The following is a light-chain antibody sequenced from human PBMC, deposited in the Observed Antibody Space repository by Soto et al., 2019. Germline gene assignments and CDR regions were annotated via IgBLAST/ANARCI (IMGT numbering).Light chain of an antibody. CDR2: DVS. Sequence: QSALTQPRSVSGSPGQSVTISCTGTSSDVGGYNFVSWYQHHPGKAPKVLIYDVSKRPSGAPDRFSGSKSGNTASLTISGLQAEDEADYHCCSYAGTYTYVVFGGGTKVTVL. V-gene: IGLV2-11*01. CDR1: SSDVGGYNF. J-gene: IGLJ2*01. CDR3: CSYAGTYTYVV.